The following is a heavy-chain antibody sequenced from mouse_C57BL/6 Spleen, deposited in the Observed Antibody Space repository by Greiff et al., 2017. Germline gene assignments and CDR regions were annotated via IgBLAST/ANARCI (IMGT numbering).Heavy chain of an antibody. V-gene: IGHV2-6*01. Sequence: QVQLKQSGPGLVAPSQSLSITCTVSGFSLTSYGVDWVRQSPGKGLEWLGVIWGVGSTNYNSALKSRLSISKDNSKSQVFLKMNSLQTDDTAMYYCASGGLGDYDEGFAYWGQGTLVTVSA. J-gene: IGHJ3*01. CDR1: GFSLTSYG. CDR2: IWGVGST. CDR3: ASGGLGDYDEGFAY. D-gene: IGHD2-4*01.